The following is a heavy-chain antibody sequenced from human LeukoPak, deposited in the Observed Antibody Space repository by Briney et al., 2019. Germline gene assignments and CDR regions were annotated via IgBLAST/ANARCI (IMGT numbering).Heavy chain of an antibody. V-gene: IGHV1-58*02. CDR1: GFTFTSSA. J-gene: IGHJ3*02. CDR3: ARESYYDNRAEVDAFDI. Sequence: SVKVSCKASGFTFTSSAMQWVRQARGQRLEWIGWIVVGSGNTNYAQKFQERVTITRDMSTSTAYMELSSLRSEDTAVYYCARESYYDNRAEVDAFDIWGQGTMVTVSS. CDR2: IVVGSGNT. D-gene: IGHD3-22*01.